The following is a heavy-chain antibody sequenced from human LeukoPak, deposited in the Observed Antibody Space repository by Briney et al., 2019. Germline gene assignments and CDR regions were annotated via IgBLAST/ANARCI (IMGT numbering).Heavy chain of an antibody. Sequence: SETLSLTCTVSGGSISSYYWSWIRQPPGKGLEWIGEINHSGSTNYNPSLKSRVTISVDTSKNQFSLKLSSVTAADTAVYYCARRVSNYDYVWGSYFRSWIGWFDPWGQGTLVTVSS. D-gene: IGHD3-16*01. CDR2: INHSGST. J-gene: IGHJ5*02. V-gene: IGHV4-34*01. CDR3: ARRVSNYDYVWGSYFRSWIGWFDP. CDR1: GGSISSYY.